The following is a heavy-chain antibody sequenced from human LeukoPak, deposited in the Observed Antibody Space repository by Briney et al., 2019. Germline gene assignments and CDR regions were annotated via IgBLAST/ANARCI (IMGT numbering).Heavy chain of an antibody. J-gene: IGHJ4*02. V-gene: IGHV3-66*01. CDR2: IYSGGST. CDR3: AKDMSSSYYLGRFDY. Sequence: GGSLRLSCAASGFTVSSNYMSWVRQAPGKGLEWVSVIYSGGSTYYADSVKGRFTISTDYSKNTLYLQMNSLRAEDSAVYYCAKDMSSSYYLGRFDYWCQGTLVTVSS. CDR1: GFTVSSNY. D-gene: IGHD3-22*01.